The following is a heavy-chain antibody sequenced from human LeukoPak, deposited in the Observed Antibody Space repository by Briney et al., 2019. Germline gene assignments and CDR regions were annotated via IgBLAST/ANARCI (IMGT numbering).Heavy chain of an antibody. CDR3: ARVRAAVAGYGDY. CDR2: ISSSSSYI. J-gene: IGHJ4*02. CDR1: GFTFSSYS. Sequence: GGSLRLSCAASGFTFSSYSMNWVRQAPGKGLEWVSSISSSSSYIYYADSVKGRFTVSRDNAKNSLYLQMNSLRAEDTAVYYCARVRAAVAGYGDYWGQGTLVTVSS. V-gene: IGHV3-21*01. D-gene: IGHD6-19*01.